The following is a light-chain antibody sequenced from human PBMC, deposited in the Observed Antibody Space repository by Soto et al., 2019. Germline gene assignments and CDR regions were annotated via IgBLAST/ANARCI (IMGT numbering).Light chain of an antibody. V-gene: IGKV3-15*01. J-gene: IGKJ5*01. CDR1: QNVNNN. CDR3: QQYSKWPPT. CDR2: GVS. Sequence: EIVMTQSPVTLSMSPGERAALSCRASQNVNNNLAWYQQKPGQAPRLLIYGVSARGTGVPARFSGSGSGTEVTFTISSLQSEDFAVYYCQQYSKWPPTFGRGTRLEIK.